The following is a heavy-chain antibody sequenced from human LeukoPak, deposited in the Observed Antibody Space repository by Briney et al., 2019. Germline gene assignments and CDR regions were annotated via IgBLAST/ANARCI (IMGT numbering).Heavy chain of an antibody. CDR3: ARGVCSSTSCYGAVTSSLPDY. Sequence: SETLSLTCAVYGGSFSGYYWSWIRQPPGKGLEWIGEINHSGSTNYNPSLKSRVTISVDTSKNQFSLKLSSVTAADTAVYYCARGVCSSTSCYGAVTSSLPDYWGQGTPVTVSS. J-gene: IGHJ4*02. D-gene: IGHD2-2*01. V-gene: IGHV4-34*01. CDR1: GGSFSGYY. CDR2: INHSGST.